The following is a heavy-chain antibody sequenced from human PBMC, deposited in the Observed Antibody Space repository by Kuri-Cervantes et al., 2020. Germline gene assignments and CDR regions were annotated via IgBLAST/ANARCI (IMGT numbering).Heavy chain of an antibody. V-gene: IGHV1-46*01. Sequence: ASVKVSCKASGYTFTGYYMHWVRQAPGQGLEWMGIINPSGGSTNYAQKFQGRVTMTRDTSTSTAYMELSSLRSEDTAVYYCARDRAGTTDWDKAFDIWGQGTMVTVSS. J-gene: IGHJ3*02. D-gene: IGHD1-1*01. CDR2: INPSGGST. CDR1: GYTFTGYY. CDR3: ARDRAGTTDWDKAFDI.